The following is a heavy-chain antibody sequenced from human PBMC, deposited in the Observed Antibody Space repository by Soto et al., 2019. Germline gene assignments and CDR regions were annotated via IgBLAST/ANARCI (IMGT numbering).Heavy chain of an antibody. CDR2: ISGGGIST. D-gene: IGHD3-10*01. Sequence: EVQLLESGGGLVQPGGSLTLSCAASGFTFSNYAMSWVRQAPGKGLEWVSAISGGGISTYYADSVRGRFTISRDNSRNTRYLRMYRLRAEDTAVYYCARDAISMVRGTNNWFDHWGQGTLVTVSS. J-gene: IGHJ5*02. CDR1: GFTFSNYA. V-gene: IGHV3-23*01. CDR3: ARDAISMVRGTNNWFDH.